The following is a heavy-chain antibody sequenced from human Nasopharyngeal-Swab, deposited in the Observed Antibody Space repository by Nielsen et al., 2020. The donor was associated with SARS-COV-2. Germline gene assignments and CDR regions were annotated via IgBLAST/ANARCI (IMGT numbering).Heavy chain of an antibody. D-gene: IGHD3-16*02. J-gene: IGHJ4*02. CDR2: INVDGSTT. Sequence: GESLKISCAPSGFTISGYWMHWVRQTPEKGLVWVSRINVDGSTTNYADSVKGRFTISRDNARNTLSLQMNSLRIEDTAVYYCATAGNYRFDFWGQGTQVTVSS. V-gene: IGHV3-74*01. CDR3: ATAGNYRFDF. CDR1: GFTISGYW.